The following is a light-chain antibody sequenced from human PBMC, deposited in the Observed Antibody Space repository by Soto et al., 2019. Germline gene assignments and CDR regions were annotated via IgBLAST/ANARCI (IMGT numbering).Light chain of an antibody. CDR2: DVS. J-gene: IGLJ2*01. CDR3: SSYTSSSILGV. CDR1: SSDVGGYNY. Sequence: QSALTQPASVSGSPGQSITISCTGTSSDVGGYNYVSWYHQHPGKAPKLMIYDVSNRPSGVSNRFSGSKSGNTASLTISGLQAEDEADYYCSSYTSSSILGVFGGGTKLTVL. V-gene: IGLV2-14*01.